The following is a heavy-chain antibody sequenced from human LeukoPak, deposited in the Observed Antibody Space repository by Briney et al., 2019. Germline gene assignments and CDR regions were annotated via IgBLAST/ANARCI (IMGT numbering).Heavy chain of an antibody. Sequence: SETLSLTCTVSGGSVSSTSYYWGWIRQPPGKGLEWIGSIYYSGSTYYSPSLKSRVTISVDTSKNQFSLNLSSLTAADTAVYYCASQGGYDILTGYYYPGFFDYWGQGTLVTVSS. CDR2: IYYSGST. J-gene: IGHJ4*02. CDR3: ASQGGYDILTGYYYPGFFDY. V-gene: IGHV4-39*01. D-gene: IGHD3-9*01. CDR1: GGSVSSTSYY.